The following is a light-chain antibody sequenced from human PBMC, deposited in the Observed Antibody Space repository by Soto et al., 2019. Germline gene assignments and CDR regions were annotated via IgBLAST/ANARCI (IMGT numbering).Light chain of an antibody. CDR1: QSVSIK. J-gene: IGKJ5*01. V-gene: IGKV3-11*01. Sequence: TPSPATLSVSPGERATLSCRASQSVSIKFAWYQQKPGQAPRLLIYDTSNRATGVPARFSGSGSGTDFTLTISSLEPEDFAVDDGQQRLSWPITFGQGTRLEIK. CDR3: QQRLSWPIT. CDR2: DTS.